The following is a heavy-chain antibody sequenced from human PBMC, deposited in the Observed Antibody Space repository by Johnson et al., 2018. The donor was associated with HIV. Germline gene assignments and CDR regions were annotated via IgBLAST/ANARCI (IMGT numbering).Heavy chain of an antibody. V-gene: IGHV3-15*01. J-gene: IGHJ3*02. Sequence: VHLVESGGGLVKPGGSLRLSCAASGFTFSNAWMSWVRQAPGKGLEWVGRIKSKTDGGTTDYAAPVKGRFTISRDDSKNTVYLQMNSLKTEDTAVYYCTTDLSPGRGAFDIWGQGIMVTVSS. CDR1: GFTFSNAW. CDR3: TTDLSPGRGAFDI. D-gene: IGHD1-1*01. CDR2: IKSKTDGGTT.